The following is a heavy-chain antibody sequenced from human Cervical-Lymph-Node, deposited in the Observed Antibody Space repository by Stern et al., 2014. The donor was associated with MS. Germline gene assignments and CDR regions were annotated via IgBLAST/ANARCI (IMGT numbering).Heavy chain of an antibody. D-gene: IGHD6-13*01. Sequence: QVQLVPSGAEVQKPGASVKVSCKASGYTFTSYYMHWVRQAPGKGLEWMGIITPCGGHTSYAQQFQGRITMTRDTATSTVYMELSSLRSEDTAVYYCARDRSSSWYGGFDYWGQGTLVTVSS. CDR3: ARDRSSSWYGGFDY. J-gene: IGHJ4*02. CDR1: GYTFTSYY. V-gene: IGHV1-46*01. CDR2: ITPCGGHT.